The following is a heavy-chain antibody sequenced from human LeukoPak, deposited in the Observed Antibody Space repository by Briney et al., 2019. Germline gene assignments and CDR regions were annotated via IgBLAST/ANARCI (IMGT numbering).Heavy chain of an antibody. CDR3: ARATPQTAEFDY. CDR1: GGSISSGGYY. V-gene: IGHV4-31*03. J-gene: IGHJ4*02. Sequence: PSQTLSLTCTVSGGSISSGGYYWSWLRQHPGKGLEWIGYIYYSGSTYYNPSLKSRVTISVDTSKNQFSLKLSSVTAADTAVYYCARATPQTAEFDYWGQGTLVTVSS. D-gene: IGHD2-21*02. CDR2: IYYSGST.